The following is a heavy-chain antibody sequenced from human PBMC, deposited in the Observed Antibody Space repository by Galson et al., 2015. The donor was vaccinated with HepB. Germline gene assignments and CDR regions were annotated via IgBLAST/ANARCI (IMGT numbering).Heavy chain of an antibody. D-gene: IGHD6-13*01. CDR3: ARDKIAAAGKRNYYGMDV. J-gene: IGHJ6*02. Sequence: SLRLSCAASGSTVSSNYMSWVRQAPGKGLEWVSVIYSGGSTYYADSVKGRFTISRDNSKNTLYLQMNSLRAEDTAVYYCARDKIAAAGKRNYYGMDVWGQGTTVTVSS. CDR1: GSTVSSNY. V-gene: IGHV3-53*01. CDR2: IYSGGST.